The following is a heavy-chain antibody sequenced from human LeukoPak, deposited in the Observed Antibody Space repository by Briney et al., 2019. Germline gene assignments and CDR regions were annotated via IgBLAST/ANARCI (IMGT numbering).Heavy chain of an antibody. CDR1: GFTFSSYG. D-gene: IGHD7-27*01. CDR3: AKDYKRAKTGDPPAWYFDY. Sequence: GRSLRLSCAASGFTFSSYGMHWVRQAPGKGLEWVAVISYDGSNKYYADSVKGRFTTSRDNSKNTLYLQMNSLRAEDTAVYYCAKDYKRAKTGDPPAWYFDYWGQGTLVTVSS. CDR2: ISYDGSNK. V-gene: IGHV3-30*18. J-gene: IGHJ4*02.